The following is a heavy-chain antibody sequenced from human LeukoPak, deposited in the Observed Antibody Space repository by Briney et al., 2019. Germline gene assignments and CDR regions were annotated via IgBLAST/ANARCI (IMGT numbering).Heavy chain of an antibody. Sequence: SETLSLTCTVSGGSISSSSYYWGWIRQPPGKGLEWIGSIYYSGSTYYNPSLKSRVTISVDTSKNQFSLKLSSVTAADTAVYYCARHARSNSWYRWVWFDPWGQGTPVTVSS. V-gene: IGHV4-39*01. CDR1: GGSISSSSYY. J-gene: IGHJ5*02. CDR2: IYYSGST. CDR3: ARHARSNSWYRWVWFDP. D-gene: IGHD6-13*01.